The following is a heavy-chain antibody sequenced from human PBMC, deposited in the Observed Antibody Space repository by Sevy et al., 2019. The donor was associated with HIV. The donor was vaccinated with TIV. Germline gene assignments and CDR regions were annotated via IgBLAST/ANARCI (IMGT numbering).Heavy chain of an antibody. CDR2: ITAHNGDT. J-gene: IGHJ4*02. D-gene: IGHD2-15*01. Sequence: ASVKVSYKTSGYTFTSYRITWVRQAPGQGLEWMGWITAHNGDTNCAQKLQGRVTMISETSTSTAYMVLRSLRSDDTAIYYCAPAYCSGGSCYSLAYWGQGTLVTVSS. V-gene: IGHV1-18*01. CDR3: APAYCSGGSCYSLAY. CDR1: GYTFTSYR.